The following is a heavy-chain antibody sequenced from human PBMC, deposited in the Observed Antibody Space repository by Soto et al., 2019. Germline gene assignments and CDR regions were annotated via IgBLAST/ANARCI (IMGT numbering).Heavy chain of an antibody. D-gene: IGHD4-17*01. Sequence: GGSLRLSCAASGFTFSSYAMSWVRQAPGKGLEWVSAISGSGGSTYYADSVKGRFTISRDNSKNTLYLQMNSLRAEDTAVYYCAKSRDDYEKGLNCFDPWGQGILVTVSS. CDR3: AKSRDDYEKGLNCFDP. CDR2: ISGSGGST. J-gene: IGHJ5*02. V-gene: IGHV3-23*01. CDR1: GFTFSSYA.